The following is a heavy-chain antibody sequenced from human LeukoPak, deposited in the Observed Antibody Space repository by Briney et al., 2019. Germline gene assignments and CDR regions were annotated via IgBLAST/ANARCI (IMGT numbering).Heavy chain of an antibody. V-gene: IGHV3-23*01. CDR1: GFTFSSYA. J-gene: IGHJ4*02. CDR2: ISGSGGST. D-gene: IGHD2-21*01. CDR3: AKFLPTHIVVANYYFDY. Sequence: GGSLRLSCSASGFTFSSYAMSWVRQAPGKGLEWVSAISGSGGSTYYADSVKGRFTISRDNSKNTLYLQMNSLRAEDTAVYYCAKFLPTHIVVANYYFDYWGQGTLVTVSS.